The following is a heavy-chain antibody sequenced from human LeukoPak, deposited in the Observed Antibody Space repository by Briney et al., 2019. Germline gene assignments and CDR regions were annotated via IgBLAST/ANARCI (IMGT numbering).Heavy chain of an antibody. J-gene: IGHJ4*02. D-gene: IGHD4-23*01. CDR1: GGSISSYY. CDR2: IYYSGST. Sequence: PSETLSLTCTVSGGSISSYYWSWIRQPPGKGLEWIGYIYYSGSTKYNPYLKSRLTISVDTSKNQFSLKLSSVTAADTAVYYCARDYGGKFDSWGQGTLVTVSS. V-gene: IGHV4-59*01. CDR3: ARDYGGKFDS.